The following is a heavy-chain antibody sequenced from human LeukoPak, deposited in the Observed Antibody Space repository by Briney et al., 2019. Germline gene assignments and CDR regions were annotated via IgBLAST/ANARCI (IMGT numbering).Heavy chain of an antibody. V-gene: IGHV4-4*09. CDR1: GASISSYY. Sequence: SETLSLTCTVSGASISSYYWNWIRQSPGKGLEWIGYIHVSGGTSYDPSLKSRVTISIDTSKNQFSLKLSPVTAADTAVYYCAKGTSTVATPNYYYYYSMDVWGKGTTVTVSS. CDR3: AKGTSTVATPNYYYYYSMDV. D-gene: IGHD4-23*01. CDR2: IHVSGGT. J-gene: IGHJ6*03.